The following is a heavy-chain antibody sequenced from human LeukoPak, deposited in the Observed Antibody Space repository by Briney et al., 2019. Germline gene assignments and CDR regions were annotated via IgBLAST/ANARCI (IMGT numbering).Heavy chain of an antibody. CDR3: ARRGRGNGYDY. D-gene: IGHD3-16*01. J-gene: IGHJ4*02. CDR1: GDSVSGNSVT. Sequence: SQTLSLTCAISGDSVSGNSVTWDWIRQSPSRGLEWLGRTYYRSKWYSDSALSVRSRIVISPDTSKSQFSLQLDSVTPDDTAVYYCARRGRGNGYDYWGQGILVTVSS. CDR2: TYYRSKWYS. V-gene: IGHV6-1*01.